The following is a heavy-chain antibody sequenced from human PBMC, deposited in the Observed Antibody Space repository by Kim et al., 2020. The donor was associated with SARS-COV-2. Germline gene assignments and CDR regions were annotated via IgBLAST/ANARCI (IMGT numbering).Heavy chain of an antibody. Sequence: SVKVSCKASGGTFSSYAISWVRQAPGQGLEWMGRIIPILGIANYAQKFQGRVTITADKSTSTAYMELSSLRSEDTAVYYCARGSSSGYYYVYWGQGTLVTVSS. CDR1: GGTFSSYA. J-gene: IGHJ4*02. CDR3: ARGSSSGYYYVY. V-gene: IGHV1-69*04. D-gene: IGHD3-22*01. CDR2: IIPILGIA.